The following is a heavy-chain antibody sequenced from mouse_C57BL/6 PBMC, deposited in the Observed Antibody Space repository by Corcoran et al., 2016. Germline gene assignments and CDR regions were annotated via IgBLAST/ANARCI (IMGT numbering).Heavy chain of an antibody. J-gene: IGHJ4*01. Sequence: DVQLQESGPGLVKPSQSLSLTCSVTGYSITSGYYWNWIRQFPGNKLEWMGYISYDGSNNYNPSLKNRISITRDTSKNQFFLKLNSVTTEDTATYYCARVRQLYAMDYWGQGTSATVSS. CDR2: ISYDGSN. CDR1: GYSITSGYY. D-gene: IGHD3-2*01. CDR3: ARVRQLYAMDY. V-gene: IGHV3-6*01.